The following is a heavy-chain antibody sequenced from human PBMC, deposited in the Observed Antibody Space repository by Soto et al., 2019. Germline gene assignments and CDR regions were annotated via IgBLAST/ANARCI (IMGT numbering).Heavy chain of an antibody. CDR1: GFSLSTSGVG. D-gene: IGHD4-4*01. V-gene: IGHV2-5*02. CDR2: IYWDDDK. CDR3: AHSIAVTSVRYYYGMDV. Sequence: QITLKESGPTLVKPTQTLTLTCTFSGFSLSTSGVGVGWIRQPPGKALEWLTLIYWDDDKRYSPSLKSRLTIPKDTSKNQVVLTMTSMYPVDTATYYCAHSIAVTSVRYYYGMDVWGQGTTVTVSS. J-gene: IGHJ6*02.